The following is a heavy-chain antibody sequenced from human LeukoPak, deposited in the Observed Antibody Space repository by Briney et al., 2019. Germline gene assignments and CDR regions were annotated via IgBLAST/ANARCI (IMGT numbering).Heavy chain of an antibody. CDR3: ARDGGYHFDY. CDR1: GFTFSSYT. V-gene: IGHV3-21*01. CDR2: ISSSSTYI. J-gene: IGHJ4*02. Sequence: PGGSLRLSCAASGFTFSSYTMNWVRQVPGKGLEWVSFISSSSTYIYYADSVKGRFTISRDNAKNSLYLEMNSPRAEDTAVYYCARDGGYHFDYWGQGTLVTVSS. D-gene: IGHD1-26*01.